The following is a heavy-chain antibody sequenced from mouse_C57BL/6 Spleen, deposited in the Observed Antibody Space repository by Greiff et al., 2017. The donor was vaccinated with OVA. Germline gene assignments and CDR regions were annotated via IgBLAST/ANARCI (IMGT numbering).Heavy chain of an antibody. CDR3: ARVRGKSD. CDR2: IYPSDSET. CDR1: GYTFTSYW. D-gene: IGHD2-1*01. V-gene: IGHV1-61*01. J-gene: IGHJ2*01. Sequence: VQLQQPGAELVRPGSSVKLSCKASGYTFTSYWMDWVKQRPGQGLEWIGNIYPSDSETHYNQKFKDKATLTVDKSSSTAYMQLSSLTSEDSAVYYCARVRGKSDWGQGTTLTVSS.